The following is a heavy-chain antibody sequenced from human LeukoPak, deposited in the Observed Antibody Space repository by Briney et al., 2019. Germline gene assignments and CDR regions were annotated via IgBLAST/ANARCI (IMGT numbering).Heavy chain of an antibody. CDR1: GYTFTSYY. J-gene: IGHJ4*02. Sequence: ASVKVSCKASGYTFTSYYMHWVRQAPGQGLEWMGIINPSGGSTSYAQKFQGRVTMTRDTSTSTVYMELSSLRSEDRAVYYCARASAQGIAVAEGFLYYFDYWGQGTLVTVSS. CDR3: ARASAQGIAVAEGFLYYFDY. D-gene: IGHD6-19*01. V-gene: IGHV1-46*01. CDR2: INPSGGST.